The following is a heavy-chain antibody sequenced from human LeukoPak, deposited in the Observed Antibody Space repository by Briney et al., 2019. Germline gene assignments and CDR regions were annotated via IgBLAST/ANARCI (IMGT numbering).Heavy chain of an antibody. J-gene: IGHJ3*02. V-gene: IGHV3-23*01. Sequence: GGSLRLSCAASGFTFNNYAMSWVRQAPGKGLEWVSVISGRGGSTHYADSVKGRFTISRDNSKNTLYLQMNSLRAEDTAVYYCAKDRVYASGSRDAFDIWGQGTMVTVSS. CDR1: GFTFNNYA. D-gene: IGHD3-10*01. CDR2: ISGRGGST. CDR3: AKDRVYASGSRDAFDI.